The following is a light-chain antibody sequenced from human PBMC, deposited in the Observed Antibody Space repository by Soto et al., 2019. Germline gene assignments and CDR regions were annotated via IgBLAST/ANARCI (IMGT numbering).Light chain of an antibody. J-gene: IGLJ2*01. CDR3: SSYTGSSTYVV. CDR2: DVN. Sequence: QSALTQPAAVSGSPGQSITISCTGTSSDVGGYNYVSWYQQHPGKAPKLMIYDVNNRPSGVSNRFYGYKSGNTASLTISGLKAEDEADYYCSSYTGSSTYVVFGGGTKLTVL. V-gene: IGLV2-14*01. CDR1: SSDVGGYNY.